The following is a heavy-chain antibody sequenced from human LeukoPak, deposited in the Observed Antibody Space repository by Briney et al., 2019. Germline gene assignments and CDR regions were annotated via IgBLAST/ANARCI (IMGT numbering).Heavy chain of an antibody. Sequence: PGGSLRLSCAASGFTFSSYAMHWVRQAPGKGLEWVAVISYDGSNKYYADSVKGRFTISRDNSKNTLYLQMNSLRAEDTAVYYCAKATGGFDYWGQGTLVTVSS. V-gene: IGHV3-30-3*01. D-gene: IGHD7-27*01. CDR1: GFTFSSYA. CDR3: AKATGGFDY. CDR2: ISYDGSNK. J-gene: IGHJ4*02.